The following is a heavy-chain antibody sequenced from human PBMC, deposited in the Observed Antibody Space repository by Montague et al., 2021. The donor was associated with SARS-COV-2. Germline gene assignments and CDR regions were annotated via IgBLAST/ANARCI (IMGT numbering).Heavy chain of an antibody. CDR3: VRKNYYGSGSFSTFDY. V-gene: IGHV3-23*01. CDR2: ISGSGGNT. J-gene: IGHJ4*02. D-gene: IGHD3-10*01. Sequence: LRLSCAASGYSFINYAMGWVRQAPGKGLEWVSVISGSGGNTYFADSVRGRFTISRDNSKNTLYLQMNSLRAEDTAVYYCVRKNYYGSGSFSTFDYWGQGTLVTVSS. CDR1: GYSFINYA.